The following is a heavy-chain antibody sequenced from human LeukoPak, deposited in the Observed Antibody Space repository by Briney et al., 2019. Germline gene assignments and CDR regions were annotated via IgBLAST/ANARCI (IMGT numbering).Heavy chain of an antibody. Sequence: ASVKVSCKASGYTFTSYDINWVRQATGQGLEWMGWMNPNSGNTGYAQKFQGGVTITRNTSISTAYMELSSLRSEDTAVYYCARGGPVVTHSHREYYYYYMDVWGKGTTVTVSS. CDR1: GYTFTSYD. J-gene: IGHJ6*03. D-gene: IGHD4-23*01. CDR2: MNPNSGNT. V-gene: IGHV1-8*03. CDR3: ARGGPVVTHSHREYYYYYMDV.